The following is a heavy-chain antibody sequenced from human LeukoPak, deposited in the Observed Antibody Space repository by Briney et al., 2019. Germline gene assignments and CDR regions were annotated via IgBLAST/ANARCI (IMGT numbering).Heavy chain of an antibody. CDR1: GYTFTGYY. D-gene: IGHD1-14*01. J-gene: IGHJ5*02. CDR2: INPNSGDT. CDR3: ARVSSPLQYNWFDP. V-gene: IGHV1-2*06. Sequence: VASVKVSCKASGYTFTGYYVHWVRQAPGQGLEWMGRINPNSGDTNYAQKFQGRVTMTRDTSISTAYMELSSLRSDDTAVYYCARVSSPLQYNWFDPWGQGTLVTVSS.